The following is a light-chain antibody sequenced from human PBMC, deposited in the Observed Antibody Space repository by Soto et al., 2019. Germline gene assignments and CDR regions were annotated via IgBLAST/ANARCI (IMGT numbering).Light chain of an antibody. Sequence: EIVLTQSPGTLSVSPGERATLSCRASQSVSSKLAWYQQKPGQAPRLLFYGASTGATGIPARFSGSGSETEFTLSISSLQSDDFAAYSSQQYNNSPGTFRQGTKV. J-gene: IGKJ1*01. V-gene: IGKV3-15*01. CDR2: GAS. CDR3: QQYNNSPGT. CDR1: QSVSSK.